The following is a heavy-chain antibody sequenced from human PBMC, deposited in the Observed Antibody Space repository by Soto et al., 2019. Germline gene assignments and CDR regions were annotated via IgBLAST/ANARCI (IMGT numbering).Heavy chain of an antibody. CDR1: GGSISSSSYY. CDR2: IYSSGST. J-gene: IGHJ4*02. D-gene: IGHD6-19*01. CDR3: ARHFYSSGWYYFDY. V-gene: IGHV4-39*01. Sequence: QLQLQESGPGLVKPSETLSLTCTVSGGSISSSSYYWGWIRQPPGKGLEWIGSIYSSGSTYSKPSLKSRVTISVDTSRNHFSLNLRSVTAADTAVYYCARHFYSSGWYYFDYWGRGTLVPVSS.